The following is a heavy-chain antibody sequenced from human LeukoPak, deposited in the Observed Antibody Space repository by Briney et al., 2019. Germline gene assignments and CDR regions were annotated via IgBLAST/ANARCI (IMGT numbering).Heavy chain of an antibody. CDR3: ARSSLKRGPFDI. D-gene: IGHD1-1*01. CDR1: GYTFTNYW. Sequence: GESLKISCKGSGYTFTNYWIGWVRQMPGKGLEWMGIIDPGDSDTRYSPSFGGQVTISADKSIRTAYLQWSSLKASDTAMYYCARSSLKRGPFDIWGQGTMVTVSS. V-gene: IGHV5-51*01. J-gene: IGHJ3*02. CDR2: IDPGDSDT.